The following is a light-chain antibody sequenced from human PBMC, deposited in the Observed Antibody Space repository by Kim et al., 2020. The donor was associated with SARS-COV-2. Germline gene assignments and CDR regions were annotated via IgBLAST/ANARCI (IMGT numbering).Light chain of an antibody. J-gene: IGLJ3*02. CDR1: NSNIGKTF. CDR2: ANT. Sequence: GQSVTLSCSGGNSNIGKTFVYWYQQLPGTAPKVLIYANTQRPSGVPDRFSGSKSGTSASLTISGLRSEDEADYYCAAWDDSLSGRLFGGGTQLTVL. V-gene: IGLV1-47*02. CDR3: AAWDDSLSGRL.